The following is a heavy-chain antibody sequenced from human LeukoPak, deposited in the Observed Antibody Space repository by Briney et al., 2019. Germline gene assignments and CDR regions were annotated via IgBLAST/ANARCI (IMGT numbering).Heavy chain of an antibody. D-gene: IGHD3-22*01. Sequence: SETLSLTCTVSGGSISSSGYYWGWIRQPPGKGLDGIGSISYSGSNHYNPSLKSRVSISVDTSKNQFSLKLSSVTAADTAVYYCARDWADSSGHIFDYWGQGTLVTVSS. J-gene: IGHJ4*02. CDR3: ARDWADSSGHIFDY. V-gene: IGHV4-39*02. CDR2: ISYSGSN. CDR1: GGSISSSGYY.